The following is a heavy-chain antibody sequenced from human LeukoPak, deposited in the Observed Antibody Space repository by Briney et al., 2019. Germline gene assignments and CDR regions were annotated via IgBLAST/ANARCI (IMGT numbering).Heavy chain of an antibody. D-gene: IGHD3-22*01. CDR3: ARREITMIVVVTYNWFDP. CDR2: ISGSGGST. J-gene: IGHJ5*02. V-gene: IGHV3-23*01. Sequence: GGSLRLSCAASGFTFSSYAMSWVRQAPGKGLKWVSAISGSGGSTYYADSVKGRFTISRDNSKNTLYLQMNSLRAEDTAVYYCARREITMIVVVTYNWFDPWGQETLVTVSS. CDR1: GFTFSSYA.